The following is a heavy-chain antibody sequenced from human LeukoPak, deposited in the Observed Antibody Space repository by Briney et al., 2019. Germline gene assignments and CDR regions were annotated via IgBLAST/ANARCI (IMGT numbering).Heavy chain of an antibody. CDR3: ARGADTSAYYYYFDY. CDR1: GGSISYYH. D-gene: IGHD3-22*01. CDR2: VYYSGSS. Sequence: PSETLSLTCTVSGGSISYYHWTWVRQPPGKGLEWIGYVYYSGSSSYNPSPKSRVTMSVDTSKNQFSLRLSSVTAADTAVYFCARGADTSAYYYYFDYWGQGILVAVSS. V-gene: IGHV4-59*01. J-gene: IGHJ4*02.